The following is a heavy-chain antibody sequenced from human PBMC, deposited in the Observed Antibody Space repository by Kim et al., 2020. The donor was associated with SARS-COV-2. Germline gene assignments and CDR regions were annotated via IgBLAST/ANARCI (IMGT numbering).Heavy chain of an antibody. V-gene: IGHV4-34*01. J-gene: IGHJ5*02. CDR3: ARGRHYYGSTRNWFDP. Sequence: SLKSRVTISVDTSKNQFSLKLSSVTAADTAVYYCARGRHYYGSTRNWFDPWGQGTLVTVSS. D-gene: IGHD3-10*01.